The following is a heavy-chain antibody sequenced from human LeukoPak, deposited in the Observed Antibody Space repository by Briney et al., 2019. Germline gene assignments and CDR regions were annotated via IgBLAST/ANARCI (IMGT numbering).Heavy chain of an antibody. J-gene: IGHJ4*02. CDR3: ARLSVAELDY. CDR1: GGSFSDYY. CDR2: IYYSGST. Sequence: SETLSLTCAVYGGSFSDYYWSWIRQPPGKGLEWIGYIYYSGSTNYNPSLKSRVTISVDTSKNQFSLKLSSVTAADTAVYYCARLSVAELDYWGQGTLVTVSS. V-gene: IGHV4-59*01. D-gene: IGHD6-19*01.